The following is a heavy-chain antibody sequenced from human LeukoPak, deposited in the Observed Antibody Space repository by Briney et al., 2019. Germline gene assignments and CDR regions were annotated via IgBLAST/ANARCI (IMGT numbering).Heavy chain of an antibody. CDR2: ISSSSSYI. V-gene: IGHV3-21*01. J-gene: IGHJ5*02. D-gene: IGHD1-26*01. Sequence: GGSLRLSCAASGFTFSSYSMNWVRQAPGKGLEWVSSISSSSSYIYYTDSVKGRFTISRDNAKNSLYLQMNSLRAEDTAVYYCARARGSYFNWFDPWGQGTLVTVSS. CDR1: GFTFSSYS. CDR3: ARARGSYFNWFDP.